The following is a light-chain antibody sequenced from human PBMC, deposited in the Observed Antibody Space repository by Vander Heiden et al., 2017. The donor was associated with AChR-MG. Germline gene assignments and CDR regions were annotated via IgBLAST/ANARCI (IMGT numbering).Light chain of an antibody. CDR2: AAS. V-gene: IGKV1-39*01. CDR1: QSIGIF. CDR3: QQTYNTPLT. Sequence: DIQMTPSPSSLSASVGDRVTITCRASQSIGIFLNWYQQKRGKAPQVLIYAASSRQTGVPSRFSGSGSGTDFTLTISYLQPEDFATYFCQQTYNTPLTFGQGTKVEIK. J-gene: IGKJ1*01.